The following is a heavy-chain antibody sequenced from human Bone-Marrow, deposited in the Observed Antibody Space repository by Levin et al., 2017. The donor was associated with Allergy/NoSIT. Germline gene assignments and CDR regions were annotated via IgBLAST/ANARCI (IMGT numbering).Heavy chain of an antibody. CDR3: ARDFSASV. Sequence: ASVKVSCAASGFTFSTSWMTWVRQAPGKGLEWVANINQGGSEKYYVDSVKGRFTISRDDATNSLYLQMNSLRGEDTAVYYCARDFSASVWGQGTTVTVSS. J-gene: IGHJ6*02. CDR1: GFTFSTSW. V-gene: IGHV3-7*01. CDR2: INQGGSEK. D-gene: IGHD6-19*01.